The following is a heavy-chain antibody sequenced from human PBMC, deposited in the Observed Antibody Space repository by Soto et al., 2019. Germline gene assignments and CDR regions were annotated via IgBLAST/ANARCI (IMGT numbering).Heavy chain of an antibody. V-gene: IGHV1-69*02. D-gene: IGHD3-3*01. CDR2: IIPVLGIP. CDR3: ARVVDLFFCD. CDR1: GGTLSSDS. J-gene: IGHJ4*02. Sequence: QVQLVQSGAELKKPGSSVKVSCMSSGGTLSSDSFSWVRQAPGQGLEGMGRIIPVLGIPNYAQKFQGRLTIRADRSTTTGYMEPSCLTFEDTAVYYGARVVDLFFCDWGQGTMVTVSS.